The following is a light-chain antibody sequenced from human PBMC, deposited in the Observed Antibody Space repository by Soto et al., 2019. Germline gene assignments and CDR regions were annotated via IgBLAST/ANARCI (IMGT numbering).Light chain of an antibody. J-gene: IGKJ4*01. CDR1: QTVSTY. Sequence: DTQMTQSPSSLSASVGDRISITCRASQTVSTYLNWYQQKPGKAPTLLISATSTLQSGVPSRFSGSGSGTEFTLTITSLQPEDFAAYYCQKYNSAPLTFGGGTKVDIK. CDR2: ATS. V-gene: IGKV1-39*01. CDR3: QKYNSAPLT.